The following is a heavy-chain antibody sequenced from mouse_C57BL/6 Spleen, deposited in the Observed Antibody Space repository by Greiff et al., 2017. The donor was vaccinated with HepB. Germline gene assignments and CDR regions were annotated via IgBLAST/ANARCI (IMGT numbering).Heavy chain of an antibody. V-gene: IGHV5-17*01. CDR3: ARGRSLAY. CDR2: ISSGSSTI. Sequence: EVQLVESGGGLVKPGGSLKLSCAASGFTFSDYGMHWVRQAPEKGLEWVAYISSGSSTIYYADTVKGRFTISRDNAKNTLFLQMTSLRSEDTAMYYCARGRSLAYWGQGTLVTVSA. CDR1: GFTFSDYG. J-gene: IGHJ3*01.